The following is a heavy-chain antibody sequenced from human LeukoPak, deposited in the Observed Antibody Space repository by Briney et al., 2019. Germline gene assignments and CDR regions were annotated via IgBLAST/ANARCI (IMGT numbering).Heavy chain of an antibody. Sequence: ASVKVSCKASGYTFTSYGISWVRQAPGQGLEWMGWISAYNGNTNYAQKLQGRVTMTTDTSTSTAYMELRSLRSDDTAVYYWGRVWYQLLAVGGSSLWDIWGQGKMVTVFS. J-gene: IGHJ3*02. CDR2: ISAYNGNT. D-gene: IGHD2-2*01. V-gene: IGHV1-18*01. CDR3: GRVWYQLLAVGGSSLWDI. CDR1: GYTFTSYG.